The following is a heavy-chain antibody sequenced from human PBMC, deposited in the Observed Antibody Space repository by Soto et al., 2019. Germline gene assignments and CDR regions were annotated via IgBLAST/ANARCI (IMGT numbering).Heavy chain of an antibody. CDR1: GYTLTELS. J-gene: IGHJ4*02. V-gene: IGHV1-24*01. CDR3: ATWFSFTVDSAGLGY. D-gene: IGHD3-10*01. CDR2: FDPEDGET. Sequence: GASEKVSCKVSGYTLTELSMHWVRQAPGKGLEWMGGFDPEDGETIYAQKFQGRVTMTEDTSTDTAYMELSSLRSEDTAVYYCATWFSFTVDSAGLGYWGQGTLVTVSS.